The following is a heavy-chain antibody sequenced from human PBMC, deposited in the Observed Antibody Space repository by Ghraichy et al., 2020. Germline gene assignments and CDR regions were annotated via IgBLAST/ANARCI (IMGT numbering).Heavy chain of an antibody. J-gene: IGHJ4*02. D-gene: IGHD5-12*01. CDR3: ARGGIVATIYGQPTFDY. V-gene: IGHV3-7*01. CDR1: GFTFSSYW. Sequence: GGSLRLSCAASGFTFSSYWMSWVRQAPGKGLEWVANIKQDGSEKYYVDSVKGRFTISRDNAKNSLYLQMNSLRAEDTAVYYCARGGIVATIYGQPTFDYWGQGTLVTVSS. CDR2: IKQDGSEK.